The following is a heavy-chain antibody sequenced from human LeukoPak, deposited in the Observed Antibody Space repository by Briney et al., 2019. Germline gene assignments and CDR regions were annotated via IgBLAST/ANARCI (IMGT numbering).Heavy chain of an antibody. V-gene: IGHV4-59*01. CDR3: ARASGSGWYGDWFDP. J-gene: IGHJ5*02. CDR2: IYYSGST. D-gene: IGHD6-19*01. Sequence: PSETLSLTCAVSGGSISSYYWSWIRQPPGKGLEWIGYIYYSGSTNYNPSLKSRVTISVDTSKNQFSLKLSSVTAADTAVYYCARASGSGWYGDWFDPWGQGTLVTVSS. CDR1: GGSISSYY.